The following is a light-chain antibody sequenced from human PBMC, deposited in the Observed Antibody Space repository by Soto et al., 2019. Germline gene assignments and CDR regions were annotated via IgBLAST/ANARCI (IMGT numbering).Light chain of an antibody. J-gene: IGKJ1*01. Sequence: DIQMTQSPSTLAASFGDTVTITCRASQSVSRWLNWYQQKPGKAPRLLIYEASNLESGVPMRFSGSGSGTEFVLTITSLQPADSATYYCQQFNSKVWTFGQGTRVEI. CDR2: EAS. CDR3: QQFNSKVWT. CDR1: QSVSRW. V-gene: IGKV1-5*01.